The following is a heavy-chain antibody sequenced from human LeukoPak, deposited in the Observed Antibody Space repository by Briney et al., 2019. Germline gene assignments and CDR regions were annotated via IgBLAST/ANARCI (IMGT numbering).Heavy chain of an antibody. V-gene: IGHV3-9*01. CDR1: GFTFDDYA. D-gene: IGHD3-9*01. CDR2: ISWNSGSI. Sequence: GGSLRLSCAASGFTFDDYAMHWVRQAPGKGLEWVSGISWNSGSIGYADSVKGRFTISRDNAKNSLYLQMNSLRAEDTALYYCAKDINGNYDILTGCFDYWGQGTLVTVSS. J-gene: IGHJ4*02. CDR3: AKDINGNYDILTGCFDY.